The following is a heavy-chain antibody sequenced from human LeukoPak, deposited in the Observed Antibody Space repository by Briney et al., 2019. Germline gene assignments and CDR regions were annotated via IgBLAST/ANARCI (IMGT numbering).Heavy chain of an antibody. Sequence: GGSLRLSCAASGFTFSSYEMNWVRQAPGKGLEWVSYISSSGRTIYYADSVKGRFTISRDNAKNSLYLQMNSLRAEDTAVYFCAREGVRGSQALDAFDIWGQGTMVTVSS. CDR3: AREGVRGSQALDAFDI. D-gene: IGHD3-10*01. V-gene: IGHV3-48*03. J-gene: IGHJ3*02. CDR1: GFTFSSYE. CDR2: ISSSGRTI.